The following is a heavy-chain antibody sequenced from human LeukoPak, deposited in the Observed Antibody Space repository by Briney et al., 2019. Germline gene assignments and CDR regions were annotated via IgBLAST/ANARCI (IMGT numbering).Heavy chain of an antibody. J-gene: IGHJ3*02. CDR1: GYNFANYW. Sequence: GESLKISCKGSGYNFANYWIGWVHQMPGKGLEWMGIIYPGDSDTRYSPSFQGHVTISADKSISTAYLQWSSLKASDTAMYYCARPPSRPPFIWGQGTMVTVS. V-gene: IGHV5-51*07. CDR3: ARPPSRPPFI. CDR2: IYPGDSDT.